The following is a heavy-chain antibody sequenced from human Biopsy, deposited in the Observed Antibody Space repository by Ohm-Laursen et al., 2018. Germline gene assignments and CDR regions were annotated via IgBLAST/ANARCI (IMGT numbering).Heavy chain of an antibody. CDR2: INCKTDAT. CDR1: SYTFTDYN. V-gene: IGHV1-2*02. CDR3: ARDPLNGHKHFDY. J-gene: IGHJ4*02. Sequence: SVKASCKASSYTFTDYNIHWMRQAPGQGLEWLGYINCKTDATNYAQKFQGTVTMTRDTSIRTAYLALGSLRSADTAIYYCARDPLNGHKHFDYWGQGSLVTVSS. D-gene: IGHD2-8*01.